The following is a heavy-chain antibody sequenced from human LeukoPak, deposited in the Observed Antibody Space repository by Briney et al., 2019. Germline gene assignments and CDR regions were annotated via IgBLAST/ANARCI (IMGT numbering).Heavy chain of an antibody. V-gene: IGHV4-59*12. CDR1: GGSISSYY. D-gene: IGHD6-13*01. J-gene: IGHJ5*02. Sequence: PSETLSLTCAVSGGSISSYYWGWLRQPPGKGLEWIGSIYYSGSTNYNPSLKSRVTMSVDTSKNQFSLKLSSVTAADTAVYYCARDSPAAGSTWGQGTLVAVSS. CDR2: IYYSGST. CDR3: ARDSPAAGST.